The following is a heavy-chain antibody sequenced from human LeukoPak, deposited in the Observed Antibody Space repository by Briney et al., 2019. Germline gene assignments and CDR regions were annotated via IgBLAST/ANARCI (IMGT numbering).Heavy chain of an antibody. D-gene: IGHD1-1*01. CDR2: IYYSGST. J-gene: IGHJ5*02. CDR1: GGSISSYY. CDR3: ARHRDRRTGWFDP. Sequence: SETLSLTCTVSGGSISSYYWSWIRQPPGKGLEWIGYIYYSGSTNYNPSFKSRVTISVDTSKNQFSLKLSSVTAADTAVYYCARHRDRRTGWFDPWGQGTLVTVSS. V-gene: IGHV4-59*01.